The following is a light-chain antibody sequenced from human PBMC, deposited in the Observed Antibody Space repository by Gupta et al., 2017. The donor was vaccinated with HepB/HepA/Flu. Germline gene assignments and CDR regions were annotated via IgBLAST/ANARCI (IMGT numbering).Light chain of an antibody. J-gene: IGKJ5*01. CDR3: MQRLQTPQVT. CDR1: QSLLHSNGYNY. Sequence: EIVLTQSPLSLPVTPGEPASISCRSSQSLLHSNGYNYLDWYQQKPGQSPQLLIYVGSNRASRVPDRFRGSGSGTDFTLKISRVEAEDVGIYYCMQRLQTPQVTFGQGTRLEIK. CDR2: VGS. V-gene: IGKV2-28*01.